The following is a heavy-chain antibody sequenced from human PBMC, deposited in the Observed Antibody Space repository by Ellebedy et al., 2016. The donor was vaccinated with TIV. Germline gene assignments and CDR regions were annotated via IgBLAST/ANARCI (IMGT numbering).Heavy chain of an antibody. CDR2: TYHSGFT. D-gene: IGHD2-15*01. Sequence: MPGGSLRLSCDVSGGSVSSENWWNWVRQSPGKGLEWIGETYHSGFTNYNPSLKSRVTISLDKSNNRLSLRLSSVTAADTAVYYCARGGGYYFDYWGQGTLVAVSS. J-gene: IGHJ4*02. V-gene: IGHV4-4*02. CDR1: GGSVSSENW. CDR3: ARGGGYYFDY.